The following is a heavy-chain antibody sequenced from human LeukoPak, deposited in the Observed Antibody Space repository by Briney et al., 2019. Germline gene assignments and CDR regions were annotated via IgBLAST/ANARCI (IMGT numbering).Heavy chain of an antibody. D-gene: IGHD2-2*01. J-gene: IGHJ5*02. CDR3: ARDPCSSTSCEIGWFDP. Sequence: PGGSLRLSCAASGFIFSSYWMSWVRQAPGKGLEGVANIKQDGSAKYYVDSVKGRFTISRDNAKNSLYLQMVSLRAEDTAVYYCARDPCSSTSCEIGWFDPWGQGTLVTVSS. CDR1: GFIFSSYW. CDR2: IKQDGSAK. V-gene: IGHV3-7*01.